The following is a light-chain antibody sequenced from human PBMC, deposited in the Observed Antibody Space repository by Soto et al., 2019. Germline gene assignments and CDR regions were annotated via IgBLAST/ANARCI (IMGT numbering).Light chain of an antibody. CDR3: SSYTSSNTLEV. J-gene: IGLJ1*01. CDR1: SRDVGGSNY. Sequence: QSALIQPASVSGSPGQSITISCTGTSRDVGGSNYVSWYQHHPHRAPKLLIYEVSCRPSGVSSRFSGSKSGNTASLTTSGLQAEDDADYYCSSYTSSNTLEVFGVGTKLTVL. V-gene: IGLV2-14*01. CDR2: EVS.